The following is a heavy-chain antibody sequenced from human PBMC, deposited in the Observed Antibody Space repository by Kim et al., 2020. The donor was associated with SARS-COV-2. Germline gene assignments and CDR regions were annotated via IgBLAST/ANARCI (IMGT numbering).Heavy chain of an antibody. V-gene: IGHV5-51*01. J-gene: IGHJ4*02. Sequence: GESLKISCKASEYTFNNYWIGWVRQMPGKGLQWLGIIYPGDSDTKYNPSVQGQVTISADWSLTTAYLQWSRLKASDTASYYCARAPSGTFSPYYFDYWGQGTPVTVAS. CDR2: IYPGDSDT. D-gene: IGHD1-26*01. CDR3: ARAPSGTFSPYYFDY. CDR1: EYTFNNYW.